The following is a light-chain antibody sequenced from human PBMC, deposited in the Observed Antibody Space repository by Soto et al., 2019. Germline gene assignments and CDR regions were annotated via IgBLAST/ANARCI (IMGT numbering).Light chain of an antibody. J-gene: IGLJ2*01. Sequence: LTQPASVSGSPGQSITISCTGTSSDVGGYYYVSWYQHHPGKAPKLMIYEVSKRPSGVPGRFSGSKSGNTASLTVSGLQAEDEADYYCSSFAGSDNVVFGGGTKVTVL. V-gene: IGLV2-8*01. CDR2: EVS. CDR1: SSDVGGYYY. CDR3: SSFAGSDNVV.